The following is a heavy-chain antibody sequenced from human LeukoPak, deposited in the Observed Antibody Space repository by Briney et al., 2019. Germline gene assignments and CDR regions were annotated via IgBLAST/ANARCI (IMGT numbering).Heavy chain of an antibody. CDR1: DGSISDSLYY. V-gene: IGHV4-39*07. Sequence: SETLSLTCTVSDGSISDSLYYWGWIRQPPGKGLEWIGEINHGGGAHYNPSLKSRVTVSGDTSNNQFSLKLSSVTAADTAVYYCARGAYYDSSGYYFDYWGQGTLVTVSS. CDR2: INHGGGA. CDR3: ARGAYYDSSGYYFDY. J-gene: IGHJ4*02. D-gene: IGHD3-22*01.